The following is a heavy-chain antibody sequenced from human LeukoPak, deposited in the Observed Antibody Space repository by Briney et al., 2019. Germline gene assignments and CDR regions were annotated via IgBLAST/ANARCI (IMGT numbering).Heavy chain of an antibody. CDR1: GGSFSGYY. CDR3: ARDGSGYGGRFDY. D-gene: IGHD5-12*01. Sequence: PSETLSLTCAVYGGSFSGYYWSWIRQPPGKGLEWIGEINHSGSTNYNPSLKSRVTISVDTSKNQFSLKLSSMTAADTAVYYCARDGSGYGGRFDYWGQGTLVTVSS. J-gene: IGHJ4*02. V-gene: IGHV4-34*01. CDR2: INHSGST.